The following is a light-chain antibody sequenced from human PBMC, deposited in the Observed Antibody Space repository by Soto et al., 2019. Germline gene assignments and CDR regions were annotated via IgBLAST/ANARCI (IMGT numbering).Light chain of an antibody. CDR3: QQYDSSPLT. J-gene: IGKJ4*01. V-gene: IGKV3-20*01. Sequence: EIVLTQSPGSLSLSPGERATLSCRASQSVSSSYLAWYQQKPGQAPRLLIYGASSRATGIPDRFSGSGSGTDFTLTTSRLEPEEFAVYYCQQYDSSPLTFGGGTKVEIK. CDR2: GAS. CDR1: QSVSSSY.